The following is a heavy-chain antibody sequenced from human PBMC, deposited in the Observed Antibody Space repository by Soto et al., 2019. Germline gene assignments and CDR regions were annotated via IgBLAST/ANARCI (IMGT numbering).Heavy chain of an antibody. V-gene: IGHV4-31*03. CDR3: ARAVDDSSGYYPYYFDY. Sequence: QVQLQESGPGLVKPSQTLSLTCTVSGGSISSGGYYWSWIRQHPGKGLEWIGYIYYSGSTYYNPSLKIRVTLSVDTSKNQFSLKLGSVTAADTAVYYCARAVDDSSGYYPYYFDYWGQGTLVTVSS. CDR1: GGSISSGGYY. D-gene: IGHD3-22*01. CDR2: IYYSGST. J-gene: IGHJ4*02.